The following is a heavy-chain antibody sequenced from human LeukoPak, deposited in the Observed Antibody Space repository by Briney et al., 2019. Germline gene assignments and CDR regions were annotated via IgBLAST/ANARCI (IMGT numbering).Heavy chain of an antibody. CDR3: ARVALGYYYGSGSSEGYFDY. D-gene: IGHD3-10*01. V-gene: IGHV4-39*07. J-gene: IGHJ4*02. Sequence: SETLSLTCTVSGGSISNYNAYYWGWIRQSPGKGLDWIGSIYSSGRTDYNPSVESRVTISVDTSKNQFSLKLSSVTAADTAVYYCARVALGYYYGSGSSEGYFDYWGQGTLVTVSS. CDR2: IYSSGRT. CDR1: GGSISNYNAYY.